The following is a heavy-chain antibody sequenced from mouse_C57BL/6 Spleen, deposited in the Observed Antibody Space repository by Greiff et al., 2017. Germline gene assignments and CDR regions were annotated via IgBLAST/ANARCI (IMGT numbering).Heavy chain of an antibody. CDR3: TGLDGYYVGYAMDY. Sequence: VQLKQSGAELVRPGASVKLSCTASGFNIQDYYMHWVKQRPEQGLEWIGRIDPEDGDTEYAPKFQGKATMTADTSSNTAYLQLSSLTSEDTAVYYCTGLDGYYVGYAMDYWGQGTSVTVSS. CDR1: GFNIQDYY. D-gene: IGHD2-3*01. J-gene: IGHJ4*01. CDR2: IDPEDGDT. V-gene: IGHV14-1*01.